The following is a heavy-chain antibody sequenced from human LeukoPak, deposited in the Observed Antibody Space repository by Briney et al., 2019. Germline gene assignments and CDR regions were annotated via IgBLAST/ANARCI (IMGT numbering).Heavy chain of an antibody. CDR1: GFTFDDYA. D-gene: IGHD2-15*01. CDR2: ISWNSGSI. V-gene: IGHV3-9*01. CDR3: AKDVGCSGGSCYPYYYYGMDA. J-gene: IGHJ6*02. Sequence: GGSLRLSCAASGFTFDDYAMHWVRQAPGKGLEWVSGISWNSGSIGYADSVKGRFTISRDNAKNSLYLQMNSLRAEDTALYYCAKDVGCSGGSCYPYYYYGMDAWGQGTTVTVSS.